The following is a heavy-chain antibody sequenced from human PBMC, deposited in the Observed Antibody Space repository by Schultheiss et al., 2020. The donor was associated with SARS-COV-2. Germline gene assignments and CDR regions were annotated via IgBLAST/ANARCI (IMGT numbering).Heavy chain of an antibody. Sequence: GESLKISCAASGFTFSSYGMHWVRQAPGKGLEWVAVIWYDGSNKYYADSVKGRFTISRDNSKNTLYLQMNSLRAEDTAVYYCARDLAIAAALGAFDIWGQGTMVTVSS. CDR1: GFTFSSYG. CDR3: ARDLAIAAALGAFDI. CDR2: IWYDGSNK. J-gene: IGHJ3*02. V-gene: IGHV3-33*01. D-gene: IGHD6-13*01.